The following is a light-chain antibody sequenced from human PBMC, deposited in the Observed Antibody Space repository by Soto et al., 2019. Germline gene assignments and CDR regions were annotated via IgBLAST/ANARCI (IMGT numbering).Light chain of an antibody. Sequence: ETVLTQSPGTLSLSPGERATLSCRASQSVSSNHLAWYQQKSGQAPRLLIYGASSRATGIPDRFSGSGSGTDFTLTITRLEPEDFATYYCQQSYSTPRTFGQGTKLEIK. CDR2: GAS. CDR1: QSVSSNH. CDR3: QQSYSTPRT. J-gene: IGKJ2*02. V-gene: IGKV3-20*01.